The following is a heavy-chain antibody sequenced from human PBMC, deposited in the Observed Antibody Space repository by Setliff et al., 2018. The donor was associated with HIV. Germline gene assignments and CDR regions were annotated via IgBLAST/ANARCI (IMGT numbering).Heavy chain of an antibody. Sequence: ASVKVSCKASGYTFTSDYIHWVRQAPGQGLEWMGWINPKSDGTNYAQKFQGWITMTRDTSISTAYMELSRLRSDDTAVYYCARGMDYYDTSGYYQYYFDYWGQGTMVTVSS. CDR3: ARGMDYYDTSGYYQYYFDY. J-gene: IGHJ4*02. D-gene: IGHD3-22*01. CDR2: INPKSDGT. V-gene: IGHV1-2*04. CDR1: GYTFTSDY.